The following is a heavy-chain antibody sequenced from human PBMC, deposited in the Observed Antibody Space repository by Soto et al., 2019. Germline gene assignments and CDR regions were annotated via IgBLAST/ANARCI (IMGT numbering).Heavy chain of an antibody. CDR1: GFTFSSYA. CDR3: ARVSPVGATYSLAFDY. J-gene: IGHJ4*02. CDR2: IGGSGANT. D-gene: IGHD1-26*01. V-gene: IGHV3-23*01. Sequence: EVQLLESGGGLVQPGGSLRLSCAASGFTFSSYAMSWVRQAPGKGLEWVSAIGGSGANTYYADSVKGRFTISRDNSKNTLYLQMNSLRAEDTAVYYCARVSPVGATYSLAFDYWGQGTLVTVSS.